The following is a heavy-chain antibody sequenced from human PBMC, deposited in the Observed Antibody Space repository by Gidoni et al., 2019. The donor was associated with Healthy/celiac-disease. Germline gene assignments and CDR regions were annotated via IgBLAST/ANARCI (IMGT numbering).Heavy chain of an antibody. V-gene: IGHV1-8*01. CDR2: MNPNSGNT. J-gene: IGHJ4*02. CDR3: AREVRNTRSGGWYYFDY. Sequence: QVQLVQSGDEVKKPGASVKVSCKASGYTSTSYDIQGVRRAHGQGLEWMGWMNPNSGNTGCAQKFQGRVTMTRNNSISTSYMELSSLRSEDTAVYYWAREVRNTRSGGWYYFDYWGQGTLVTVSS. CDR1: GYTSTSYD. D-gene: IGHD6-19*01.